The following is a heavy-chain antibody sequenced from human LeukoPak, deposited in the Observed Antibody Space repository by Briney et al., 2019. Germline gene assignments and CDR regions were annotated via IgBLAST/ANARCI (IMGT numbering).Heavy chain of an antibody. CDR3: ARGILRYDWTDSDVRAFHYYYYMDV. D-gene: IGHD1-20*01. Sequence: SETLSLTCAGGSLSGSSVTWVRQPPGKGLEWIGEISQSGNTNYSPSLKSRLTMSIDTSKSQISLNLSSATTADTAVYFCARGILRYDWTDSDVRAFHYYYYMDVWGPGVTVIVSS. V-gene: IGHV4-34*01. CDR1: GSLSGSS. J-gene: IGHJ6*03. CDR2: ISQSGNT.